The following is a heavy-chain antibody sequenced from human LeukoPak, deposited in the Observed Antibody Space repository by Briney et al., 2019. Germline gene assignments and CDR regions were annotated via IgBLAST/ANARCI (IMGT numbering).Heavy chain of an antibody. CDR3: ARESVAGPKNHYFDY. V-gene: IGHV3-21*01. Sequence: PGGSLRLSCAASGFTFSSYSMNWVRQAPGKGLEWVSSISSSSSYIYYADSVKGRFTISRDNAKNSLYLQMNSLRAEDTAVYYCARESVAGPKNHYFDYRGQGTLVAVSS. J-gene: IGHJ4*02. D-gene: IGHD6-19*01. CDR1: GFTFSSYS. CDR2: ISSSSSYI.